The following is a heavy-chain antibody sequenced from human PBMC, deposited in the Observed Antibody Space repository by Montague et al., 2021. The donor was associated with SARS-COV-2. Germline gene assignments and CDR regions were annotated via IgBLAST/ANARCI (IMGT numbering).Heavy chain of an antibody. J-gene: IGHJ4*02. CDR1: GGSISNYY. CDR3: ARENPNIRRLPMAYAADSYDIDF. CDR2: ISSSGST. Sequence: SETLSLTCTVSGGSISNYYWSWIRQPPGKGLEWIGYISSSGSTNXNSSLKSQVTISVDTSKIQFSLRLSSVTSPDTAVYYCARENPNIRRLPMAYAADSYDIDFWGQGTPVTVSS. V-gene: IGHV4-59*01. D-gene: IGHD2-8*01.